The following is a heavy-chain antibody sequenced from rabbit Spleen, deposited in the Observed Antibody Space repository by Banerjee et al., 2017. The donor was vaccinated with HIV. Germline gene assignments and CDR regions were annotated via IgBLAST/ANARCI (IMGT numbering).Heavy chain of an antibody. J-gene: IGHJ3*01. Sequence: QSLEESGGDLVKPGASLTLTCTASGFSFSSSYWICWVRQAPGKGLEWIACIYAGSSGSTYYASWAKGRFTISKTSSTTVTLQLTSLTAADTATYFCARYSGGFGSGGGEMWGQGTLVTVS. V-gene: IGHV1S40*01. CDR1: GFSFSSSYW. D-gene: IGHD1-1*01. CDR2: IYAGSSGST. CDR3: ARYSGGFGSGGGEM.